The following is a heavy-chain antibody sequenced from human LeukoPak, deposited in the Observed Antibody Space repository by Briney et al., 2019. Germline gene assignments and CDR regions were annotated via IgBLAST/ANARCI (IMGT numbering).Heavy chain of an antibody. J-gene: IGHJ6*02. V-gene: IGHV3-23*01. CDR3: AKGGGSTIYYYYYYGMDV. D-gene: IGHD3-9*01. CDR2: ISGSGGST. CDR1: GFTFSSYA. Sequence: GGSLRLSCAASGFTFSSYAMSWVRQAPGKGLEWVSAISGSGGSTYYADSVKGRFTISRDNSKNTLYLQMNSPRAEDTAVYYCAKGGGSTIYYYYYYGMDVWGQGTTVTVSS.